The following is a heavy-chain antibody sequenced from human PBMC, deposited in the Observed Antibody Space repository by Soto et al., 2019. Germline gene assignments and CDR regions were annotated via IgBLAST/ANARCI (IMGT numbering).Heavy chain of an antibody. Sequence: SETLSLTCAVSGGSISSSNWWSWVRQPPGKGLEWIGEIYHSGSTNYNPSLKSRVTISVDKSKNQFSLKLSSVTAADTAVYYCASPGIAVAGPKYFDYWGQGTLVTVSS. CDR3: ASPGIAVAGPKYFDY. D-gene: IGHD6-19*01. CDR2: IYHSGST. V-gene: IGHV4-4*02. J-gene: IGHJ4*02. CDR1: GGSISSSNW.